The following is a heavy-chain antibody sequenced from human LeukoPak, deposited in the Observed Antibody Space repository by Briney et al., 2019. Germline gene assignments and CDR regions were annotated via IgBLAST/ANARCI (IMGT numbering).Heavy chain of an antibody. Sequence: GGSLRLSCAASGFTFSSHDMHWVRQPTGKGLEWVSVIGTAGNTYYTDSVKGRFTISRENAKNSLYLQMDNLRAEDTAVYYCARSKSYSSGWTDFDCWGRGTLVTVSS. D-gene: IGHD6-19*01. CDR1: GFTFSSHD. CDR3: ARSKSYSSGWTDFDC. CDR2: IGTAGNT. J-gene: IGHJ4*02. V-gene: IGHV3-13*01.